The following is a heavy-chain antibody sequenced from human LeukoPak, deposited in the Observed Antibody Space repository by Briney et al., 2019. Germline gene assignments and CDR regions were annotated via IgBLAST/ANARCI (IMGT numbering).Heavy chain of an antibody. Sequence: KASETLSLTCTVSGGSISSYYWSWIRQPPGKGLEWIGYIYYSGSTNYNPSLKSRVTISVDTSKNQFSLKLSSVTAADTAVYYCAREMTYLPWFGELSNWFDPWGQGTLVTVSS. V-gene: IGHV4-59*01. CDR3: AREMTYLPWFGELSNWFDP. J-gene: IGHJ5*02. CDR2: IYYSGST. D-gene: IGHD3-10*01. CDR1: GGSISSYY.